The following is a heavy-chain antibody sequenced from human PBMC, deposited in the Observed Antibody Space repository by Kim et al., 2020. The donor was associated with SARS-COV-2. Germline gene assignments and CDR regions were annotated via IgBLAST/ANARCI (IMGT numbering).Heavy chain of an antibody. D-gene: IGHD3-3*01. CDR2: INHRGST. V-gene: IGHV4-34*01. Sequence: SETLSLTCAVYGGSLSDYYWSWIRQPPGKGLEWIGEINHRGSTNYNTSLNSRVTISLDTSKNQFSLILRSVTAADTAVYYCARGLIGSGVSLYDYGLDVWGLGTTVTVSS. J-gene: IGHJ6*02. CDR3: ARGLIGSGVSLYDYGLDV. CDR1: GGSLSDYY.